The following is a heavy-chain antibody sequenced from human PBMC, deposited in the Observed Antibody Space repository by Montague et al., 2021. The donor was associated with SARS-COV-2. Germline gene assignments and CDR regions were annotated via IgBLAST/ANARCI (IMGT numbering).Heavy chain of an antibody. CDR3: ARILVAAAGSPFDP. D-gene: IGHD6-13*01. Sequence: PALVKPTQTLTLTCTFSGFLLSTSGMCVSWIRQPPGKALEWLARIDWDDDKYYSTSLKTRLTISKDTSKNQVVLTMTNMDPVDTATYYCARILVAAAGSPFDPWGQGTLVTVSS. J-gene: IGHJ5*02. V-gene: IGHV2-70*11. CDR2: IDWDDDK. CDR1: GFLLSTSGMC.